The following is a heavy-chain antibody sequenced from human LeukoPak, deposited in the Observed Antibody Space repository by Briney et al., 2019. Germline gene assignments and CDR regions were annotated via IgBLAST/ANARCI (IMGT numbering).Heavy chain of an antibody. Sequence: GGSLRLSCAASGLNFRNYGMHWVRQAPGKGLEWVAVIWYDGSNQYYVDSVKGRFTVSKDNAKNTLYLQMNSLRAEDTAVYYCAKLLWSDAYDAFDIWGQGTMVTVSS. CDR3: AKLLWSDAYDAFDI. J-gene: IGHJ3*02. V-gene: IGHV3-33*06. CDR1: GLNFRNYG. CDR2: IWYDGSNQ. D-gene: IGHD2-15*01.